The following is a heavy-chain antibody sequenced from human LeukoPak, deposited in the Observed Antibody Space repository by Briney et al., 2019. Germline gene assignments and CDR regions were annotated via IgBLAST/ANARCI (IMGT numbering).Heavy chain of an antibody. CDR2: IRYDGSNK. J-gene: IGHJ3*01. Sequence: GGSLRLSCAASGFTFSSYGMHWVRQAPGKGLEWVAFIRYDGSNKYYADSVKGRFTISRDNSKNTLYLQMNSLRAEDTAVYYCAKVGSSTPRGSFWGQGTMVTVSS. CDR3: AKVGSSTPRGSF. D-gene: IGHD6-6*01. CDR1: GFTFSSYG. V-gene: IGHV3-30*02.